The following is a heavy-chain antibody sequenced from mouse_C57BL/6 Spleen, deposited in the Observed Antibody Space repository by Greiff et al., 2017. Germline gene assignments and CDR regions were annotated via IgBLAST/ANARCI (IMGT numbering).Heavy chain of an antibody. J-gene: IGHJ2*01. V-gene: IGHV14-1*01. Sequence: DVKLQESGAELVRPGASVQLSCTASGFNIQDYYVHWVKQRPEQGLEWIGRIDPEDGDTEYAPKFQGKATMTADTSSNTAYLQLSSLTSEDTAVYYCTTGEYYGSSLDYWGQGTTLTVSS. D-gene: IGHD1-1*01. CDR3: TTGEYYGSSLDY. CDR2: IDPEDGDT. CDR1: GFNIQDYY.